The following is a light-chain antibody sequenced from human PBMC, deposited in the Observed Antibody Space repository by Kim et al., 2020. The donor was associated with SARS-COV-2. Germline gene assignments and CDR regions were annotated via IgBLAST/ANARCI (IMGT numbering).Light chain of an antibody. CDR1: KLGDQY. V-gene: IGLV3-1*01. CDR3: QAWDSSTVV. Sequence: VSPGQPAGFTCSVDKLGDQYPCWYQRKPGQSPVLVIYQDSKRPSGIPERFSGSNSGNTATLTISGTQAMDEADYFCQAWDSSTVVFGGGTQLTVL. J-gene: IGLJ2*01. CDR2: QDS.